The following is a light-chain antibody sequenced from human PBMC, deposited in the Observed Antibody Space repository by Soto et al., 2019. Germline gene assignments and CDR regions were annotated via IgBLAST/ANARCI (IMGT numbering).Light chain of an antibody. CDR1: QGISSY. V-gene: IGKV1-9*01. Sequence: DIQLTQSPSFLSASVGDRVTITCRASQGISSYLAWYQQKPGKAPKLLISAASTLQSGVPSKFSGSGSGTEFTLTISSLQPEDFATYYCQQLNNYPYTFGQGTKLEI. CDR2: AAS. CDR3: QQLNNYPYT. J-gene: IGKJ2*01.